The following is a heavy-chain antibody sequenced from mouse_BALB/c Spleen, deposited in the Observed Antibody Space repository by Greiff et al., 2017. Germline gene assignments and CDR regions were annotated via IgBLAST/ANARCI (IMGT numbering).Heavy chain of an antibody. D-gene: IGHD1-1*01. V-gene: IGHV5-6-3*01. J-gene: IGHJ1*01. CDR2: INSNGGST. Sequence: EVHLVESGGGLVQPGGSLKLSCAASGFTFSSYGMSWVRQTPDKRLELVATINSNGGSTYYPDSVKGRFTISRDNAKNTLYLQMSSLKSEDTAMYYCARATVVATSYWYFDVWGAGTTVTVSS. CDR3: ARATVVATSYWYFDV. CDR1: GFTFSSYG.